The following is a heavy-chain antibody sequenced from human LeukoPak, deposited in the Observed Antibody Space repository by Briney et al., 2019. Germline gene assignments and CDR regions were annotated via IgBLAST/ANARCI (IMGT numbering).Heavy chain of an antibody. J-gene: IGHJ6*02. CDR2: ISSSGLTT. CDR1: GFTLNDYY. Sequence: GGSLRLSCAASGFTLNDYYINWIRQAPGKGLEWVSYISSSGLTTVYADSVKGRFTITRDNAHNFMSLQMNSLRPEDTAVYYCARDTNNGLDVWGRGTTVTVSS. CDR3: ARDTNNGLDV. V-gene: IGHV3-11*01. D-gene: IGHD1-14*01.